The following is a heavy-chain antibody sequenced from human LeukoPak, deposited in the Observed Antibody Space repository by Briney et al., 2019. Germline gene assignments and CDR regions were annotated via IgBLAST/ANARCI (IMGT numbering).Heavy chain of an antibody. D-gene: IGHD3-3*01. CDR2: IKHDGGEK. J-gene: IGHJ4*02. V-gene: IGHV3-7*01. CDR1: GFIFTNYF. CDR3: ATDRGWRTSGYYLYYFEY. Sequence: PGGSLRLSCAASGFIFTNYFMSWVRQAPGKGLEWVASIKHDGGEKYYVDSVRGRFTISRDNTKNSLYLQMSSLRAEDTAVYYCATDRGWRTSGYYLYYFEYWGQGTLVTFSS.